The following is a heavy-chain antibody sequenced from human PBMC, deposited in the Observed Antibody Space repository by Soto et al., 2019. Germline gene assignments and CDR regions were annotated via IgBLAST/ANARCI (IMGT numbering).Heavy chain of an antibody. V-gene: IGHV4-59*01. CDR2: VYNSGST. CDR3: ARYRREAVAGYTLDN. CDR1: GGSISSNY. J-gene: IGHJ4*02. D-gene: IGHD6-13*01. Sequence: TSETLSLTCTVSGGSISSNYWTWIRQPPGKGLEWIGYVYNSGSTNYNPSLKSRVTISEDTSKSQFSLKVNSMTAADTAVYYCARYRREAVAGYTLDNWGQGIFVTVSS.